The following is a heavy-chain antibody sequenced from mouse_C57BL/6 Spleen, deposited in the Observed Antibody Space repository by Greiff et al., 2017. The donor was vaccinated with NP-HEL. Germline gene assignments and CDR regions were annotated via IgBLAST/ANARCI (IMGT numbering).Heavy chain of an antibody. J-gene: IGHJ4*01. CDR1: GYSITSGYY. V-gene: IGHV3-6*01. D-gene: IGHD2-4*01. Sequence: DVKLQESGPGLVKPSQSLSLTCSVTGYSITSGYYWNWIRQFPGNKLEWMGYISYDGSNNYNPSLKNRISITRDTSKNQFFLKLNSVTTEDTATYYCARDGLRPYAMDYWGQGTSVTVSS. CDR3: ARDGLRPYAMDY. CDR2: ISYDGSN.